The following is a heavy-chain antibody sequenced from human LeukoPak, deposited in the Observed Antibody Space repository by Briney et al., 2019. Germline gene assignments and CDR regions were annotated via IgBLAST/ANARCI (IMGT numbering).Heavy chain of an antibody. CDR2: IYYSGST. Sequence: IRQPXXKDLEWIXYIYYSGSTNYNPSLKSRVTISVDTSKNQFSLKLSSVTAADTAVYYCASAYRLPITMVRGVPQYFDYWGQGTLVTVSS. D-gene: IGHD3-10*01. CDR3: ASAYRLPITMVRGVPQYFDY. J-gene: IGHJ4*02. V-gene: IGHV4-59*01.